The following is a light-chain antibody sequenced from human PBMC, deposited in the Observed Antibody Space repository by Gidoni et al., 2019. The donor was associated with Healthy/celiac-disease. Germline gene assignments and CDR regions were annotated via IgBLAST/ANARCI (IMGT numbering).Light chain of an antibody. J-gene: IGLJ2*01. V-gene: IGLV2-11*01. CDR3: CSYAGSYTPWV. CDR2: DVS. Sequence: PGQSVTISCTGTSSDVGGYNYVSWYQQHPGKAPKLMIYDVSKRPSGVPDRFSGSKSGNTASLTISGLQAEDEADYYCCSYAGSYTPWVFGGGTKLTVL. CDR1: SSDVGGYNY.